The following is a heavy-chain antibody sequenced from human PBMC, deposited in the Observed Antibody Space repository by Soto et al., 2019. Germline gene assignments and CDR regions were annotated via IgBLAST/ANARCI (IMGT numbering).Heavy chain of an antibody. CDR3: VKYSSSWPTSPNNWFGP. CDR2: ISLNGDNT. Sequence: GGSLRLSCSASGFTFSSFAMHWVRQAPGKGLEFVSAISLNGDNTYYAESVKGRFTISRDNSKNTVYLQMGTLRAEDSAIYYCVKYSSSWPTSPNNWFGPWGQGTLVTVSS. J-gene: IGHJ5*02. D-gene: IGHD6-13*01. V-gene: IGHV3-64D*08. CDR1: GFTFSSFA.